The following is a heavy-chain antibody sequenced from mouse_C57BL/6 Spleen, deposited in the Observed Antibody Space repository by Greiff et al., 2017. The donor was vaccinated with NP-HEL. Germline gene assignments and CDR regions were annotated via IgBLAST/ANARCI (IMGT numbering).Heavy chain of an antibody. CDR3: ARDYYGIFDY. Sequence: EVMLVESGGGLVKPGGSLKLSCAASGFTFSDYGMHWVRQAPEKGLEWVAYISSGSSTIYYADTVKGRFTISRDNAKNTLFLQMTSLRSEDTAMYYCARDYYGIFDYWGQGTTLTVSS. CDR2: ISSGSSTI. V-gene: IGHV5-17*01. CDR1: GFTFSDYG. D-gene: IGHD1-1*01. J-gene: IGHJ2*01.